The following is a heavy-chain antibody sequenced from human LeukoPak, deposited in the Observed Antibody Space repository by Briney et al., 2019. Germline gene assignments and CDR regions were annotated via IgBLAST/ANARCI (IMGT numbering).Heavy chain of an antibody. CDR3: ARRHNYYYYMDV. CDR1: GGSISSSSYY. Sequence: PSETLPLTCTVSGGSISSSSYYWGWIRQPPGKGLEWIGSIYYSGSTYYNPSLKSRVTISVDTSKNQFSLKLSSVTAADTAVYYCARRHNYYYYMDVWGKGTTVTVSS. V-gene: IGHV4-39*01. J-gene: IGHJ6*03. CDR2: IYYSGST.